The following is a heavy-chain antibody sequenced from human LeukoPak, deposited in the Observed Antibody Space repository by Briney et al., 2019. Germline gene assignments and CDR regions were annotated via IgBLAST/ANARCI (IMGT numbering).Heavy chain of an antibody. Sequence: PGGSLRLSCAASGFSFSSYAMHWVRQAPGKGLERVAVISYDGSNKYYADSVKGRFTISRDNSKHTLFLQMNSLRAEDTAVFYCARDLGRYGGKTEFDYWGQGTLVTVSS. CDR3: ARDLGRYGGKTEFDY. J-gene: IGHJ4*02. CDR1: GFSFSSYA. CDR2: ISYDGSNK. V-gene: IGHV3-30-3*01. D-gene: IGHD4-23*01.